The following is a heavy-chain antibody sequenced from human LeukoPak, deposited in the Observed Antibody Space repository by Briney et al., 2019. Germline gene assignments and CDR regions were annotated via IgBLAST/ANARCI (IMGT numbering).Heavy chain of an antibody. CDR1: GGSISSFY. J-gene: IGHJ4*02. CDR2: IYYSGST. V-gene: IGHV4-59*01. CDR3: ARGGWSLDY. D-gene: IGHD6-19*01. Sequence: SETLSLTCTVSGGSISSFYWSWIRQPPGKGLEWIGYIYYSGSTNCNPSLKSRVTISVDTSRNHFSLRLSSVTAADTAVYYCARGGWSLDYWGQGTLVTVSS.